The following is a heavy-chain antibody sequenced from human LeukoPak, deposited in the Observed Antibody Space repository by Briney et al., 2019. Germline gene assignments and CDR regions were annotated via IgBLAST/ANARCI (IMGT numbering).Heavy chain of an antibody. CDR3: AKDPKRLAAAGYPRYFDY. Sequence: GRSLRLSCAASGFTFDDYAMHWVRQAPGKGLEWVSGISWNSGSIGYADSVKGRYTISRDNAKNSLYLQMNSLRAEDTALYYCAKDPKRLAAAGYPRYFDYWGQGTLVTVSS. CDR1: GFTFDDYA. CDR2: ISWNSGSI. J-gene: IGHJ4*02. V-gene: IGHV3-9*01. D-gene: IGHD6-13*01.